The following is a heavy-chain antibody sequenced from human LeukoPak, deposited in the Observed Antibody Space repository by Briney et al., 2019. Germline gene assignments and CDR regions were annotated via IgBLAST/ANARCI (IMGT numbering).Heavy chain of an antibody. V-gene: IGHV3-11*01. Sequence: PGGSLRLSCAASGFTFSDYYMSWIRQAPGKGLEWVSYISSSGSTIYYADSVKGRFTISRDNAKNSLYLQKNSLRAEDTAVYYCARYYYDSSGYYFQFDYWGQGTLVTVSS. CDR2: ISSSGSTI. CDR1: GFTFSDYY. D-gene: IGHD3-22*01. CDR3: ARYYYDSSGYYFQFDY. J-gene: IGHJ4*02.